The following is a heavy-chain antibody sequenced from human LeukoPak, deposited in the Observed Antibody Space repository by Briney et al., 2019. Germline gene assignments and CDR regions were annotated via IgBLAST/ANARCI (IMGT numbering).Heavy chain of an antibody. Sequence: GGSLGLSCAASGFTFSSYAMSWVRQAPGKGLEWVSAISGSGGSTYYADSVNGRFTISRDNSKNTLYLQMNSLRAEDTAVYYCAKASAMIVVVSKHFDYWGQGTLVTVSS. J-gene: IGHJ4*02. D-gene: IGHD3-22*01. V-gene: IGHV3-23*01. CDR2: ISGSGGST. CDR1: GFTFSSYA. CDR3: AKASAMIVVVSKHFDY.